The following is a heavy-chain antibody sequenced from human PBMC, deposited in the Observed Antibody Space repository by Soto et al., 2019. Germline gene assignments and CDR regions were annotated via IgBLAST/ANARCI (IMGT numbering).Heavy chain of an antibody. J-gene: IGHJ4*02. V-gene: IGHV2-5*02. CDR3: AHKFPWDGDYLGLVFDY. Sequence: GLDLEWLALIYWDDDKRYSPSLKSRLTITKDTSKNQVVLTMTNMDPVDTATYYCAHKFPWDGDYLGLVFDYWGQGTLVTVSS. D-gene: IGHD4-17*01. CDR2: IYWDDDK.